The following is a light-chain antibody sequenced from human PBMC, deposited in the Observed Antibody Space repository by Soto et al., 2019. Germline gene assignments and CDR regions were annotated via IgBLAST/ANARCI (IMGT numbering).Light chain of an antibody. CDR2: GTS. CDR3: QQYNTWPYT. V-gene: IGKV3-15*01. Sequence: EIVMTQSPVALSVSPGESAALSFRASQSVGRNFAWYQQRPGQAPRVLIYGTSTRATGVPARFSGSGSGTDFPLTISSLQSEEFAVYYCQQYNTWPYTFGQGTRLEIK. CDR1: QSVGRN. J-gene: IGKJ2*01.